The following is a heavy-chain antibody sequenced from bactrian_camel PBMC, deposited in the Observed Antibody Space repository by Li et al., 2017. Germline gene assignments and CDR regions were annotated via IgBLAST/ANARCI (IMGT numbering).Heavy chain of an antibody. D-gene: IGHD5*01. J-gene: IGHJ4*01. CDR1: GTTYSSYC. Sequence: VQLVESGGGSVEAGGSLRLSCAASGTTYSSYCMGWFRQGSGKEREFVLGVGSDGSIQYANFARGRFTGSRDTAKNTVYLQVNNLQPEDTATYYCKTALGLRTVGSGCPTGWGQGTQVTVS. V-gene: IGHV3S53*01. CDR3: KTALGLRTVGSGCPTG. CDR2: VGSDGSI.